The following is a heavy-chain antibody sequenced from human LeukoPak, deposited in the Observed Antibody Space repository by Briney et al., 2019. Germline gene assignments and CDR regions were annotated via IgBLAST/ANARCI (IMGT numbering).Heavy chain of an antibody. V-gene: IGHV3-23*01. Sequence: GGSLRLSCAASGFTFSSYAMSWVRQAPGKGLVWVSAISGSGGSTYYADSVKGRFTISRDNSKNTLYLQMNSLRAEDTAVYYCAKDLIQTIVGATLDDYWGQGTLVTVSS. D-gene: IGHD1-26*01. CDR3: AKDLIQTIVGATLDDY. J-gene: IGHJ4*02. CDR1: GFTFSSYA. CDR2: ISGSGGST.